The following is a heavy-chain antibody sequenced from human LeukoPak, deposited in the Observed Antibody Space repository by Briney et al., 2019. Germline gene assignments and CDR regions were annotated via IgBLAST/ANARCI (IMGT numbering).Heavy chain of an antibody. Sequence: GGSLRLSCAASGFPFHDYAVHWVRQVPGKGLECVSLISWDGDSTYYSDSVKGRFTISRDNNKNSLYLQMNSLRTEDTALYYCATAPYDSIGIFDYWGQGTLVTVSS. D-gene: IGHD3-22*01. CDR2: ISWDGDST. CDR1: GFPFHDYA. V-gene: IGHV3-43D*03. J-gene: IGHJ4*02. CDR3: ATAPYDSIGIFDY.